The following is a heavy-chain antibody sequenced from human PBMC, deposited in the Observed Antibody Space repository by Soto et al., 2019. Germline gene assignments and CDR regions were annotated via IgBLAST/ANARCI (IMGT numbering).Heavy chain of an antibody. CDR1: GYTFSNYA. V-gene: IGHV1-18*04. J-gene: IGHJ4*02. D-gene: IGHD3-3*01. CDR3: ARAISVRMAAPAX. CDR2: SSTYNGNA. Sequence: VASVKVSCKTSGYTFSNYAISWVRQAPGQGLEWMGWSSTYNGNANYTAKFQGSLSMTTETSTTTAYMELTSLTSDDTAIYYCARAISVRMAAPAXWGQGTLVTVSX.